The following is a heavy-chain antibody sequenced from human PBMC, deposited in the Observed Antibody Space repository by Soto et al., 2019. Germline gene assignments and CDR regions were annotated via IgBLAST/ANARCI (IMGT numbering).Heavy chain of an antibody. J-gene: IGHJ4*02. CDR3: AKASHITIFGVVISYYFDY. D-gene: IGHD3-3*01. Sequence: EVQLLESGGGLVQPGGSLRLSCAASGFTFSSYAMSWVRQAPGKGLEWVSAISGSGGSTYYADSVKGRFTISRDNSKNTLYLQMNSLRAEDTAVYYCAKASHITIFGVVISYYFDYWGQGTLVTVSS. CDR1: GFTFSSYA. CDR2: ISGSGGST. V-gene: IGHV3-23*01.